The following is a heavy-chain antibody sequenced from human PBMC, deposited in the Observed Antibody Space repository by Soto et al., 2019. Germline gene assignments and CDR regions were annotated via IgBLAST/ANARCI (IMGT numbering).Heavy chain of an antibody. V-gene: IGHV4-31*03. CDR2: IYYSGNT. J-gene: IGHJ4*02. CDR3: ARGRVRAPTDYFDY. Sequence: SETLSLTCSVSGGSISRGGYYWSWIRQHPGRGLEWIGYIYYSGNTYYNPSLKSRVTISVDTSKNQFSLKLSAGTTAATAANYCARGRVRAPTDYFDYWGQGTLVTVSS. CDR1: GGSISRGGYY. D-gene: IGHD1-26*01.